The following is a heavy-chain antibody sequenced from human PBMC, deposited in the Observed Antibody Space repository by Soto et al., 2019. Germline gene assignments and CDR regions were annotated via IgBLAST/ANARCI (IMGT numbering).Heavy chain of an antibody. D-gene: IGHD3-10*01. CDR3: ARGFGGGYFDY. CDR1: GFTFSNYD. CDR2: ISSSGGII. V-gene: IGHV3-48*03. J-gene: IGHJ4*02. Sequence: GGSLRLSCAASGFTFSNYDINWVRQAPGKGPEWISHISSSGGIIYYADSVKGRFTISRDNAKNSLYLQMNSLRGEDTAVYYCARGFGGGYFDYWGQGTLVTVSS.